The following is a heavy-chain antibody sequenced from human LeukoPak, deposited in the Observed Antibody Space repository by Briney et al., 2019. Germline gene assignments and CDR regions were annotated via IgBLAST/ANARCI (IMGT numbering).Heavy chain of an antibody. J-gene: IGHJ4*02. V-gene: IGHV1-69*13. Sequence: GASVKVSCKASGYTFSSYAISWVRQAPGQGLEWMGGIIPIFGTANYAQKFQGRVTITADESTSTAYMELSSLRSEDTAVYYCARQSFTSRGATDYWGQGTLVTVSS. CDR3: ARQSFTSRGATDY. CDR1: GYTFSSYA. D-gene: IGHD1-26*01. CDR2: IIPIFGTA.